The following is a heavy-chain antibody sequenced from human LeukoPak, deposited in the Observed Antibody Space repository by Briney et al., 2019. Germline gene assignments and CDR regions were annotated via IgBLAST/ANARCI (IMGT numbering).Heavy chain of an antibody. J-gene: IGHJ3*02. V-gene: IGHV4-30-4*01. CDR2: IYYSGST. CDR3: ARGRGYCSGGSCYRAFDI. CDR1: GGSISSGDYY. D-gene: IGHD2-15*01. Sequence: SQTLSLTCTVSGGSISSGDYYWSWIRQPPGKGLEWIGYIYYSGSTYYNPSLKSRVTISVDTSKNQFSLKLSSVTAADTAVYYCARGRGYCSGGSCYRAFDIWGQGTMVTVSS.